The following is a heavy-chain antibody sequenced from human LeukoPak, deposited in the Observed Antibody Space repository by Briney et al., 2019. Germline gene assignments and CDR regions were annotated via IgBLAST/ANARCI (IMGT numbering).Heavy chain of an antibody. Sequence: PGGSLRLSCAASGFTFSSAPMSWVRQAPGKGLEWVSVIGGSGGNTNYADSVRGRFTISGDNSKNTLYLQMNSLRAEDTAVYYCAQWHTVDYWGQGTLVTVSS. CDR1: GFTFSSAP. J-gene: IGHJ4*02. CDR3: AQWHTVDY. CDR2: IGGSGGNT. V-gene: IGHV3-23*01. D-gene: IGHD2-8*01.